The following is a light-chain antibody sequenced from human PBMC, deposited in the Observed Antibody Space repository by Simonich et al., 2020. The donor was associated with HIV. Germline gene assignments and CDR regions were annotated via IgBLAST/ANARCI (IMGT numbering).Light chain of an antibody. Sequence: DTVMTQSPDSLAVSLCEWATLPCESIQSVLYSSNNKNYLAWYQQKPGQPPTLLMYWASTRESGVPDRFSGSGSGTEFTLTISRLQAEDVAGYYGQKYYSTTWTFGQGTKVEIK. CDR2: WAS. CDR3: QKYYSTTWT. V-gene: IGKV4-1*01. CDR1: QSVLYSSNNKNY. J-gene: IGKJ1*01.